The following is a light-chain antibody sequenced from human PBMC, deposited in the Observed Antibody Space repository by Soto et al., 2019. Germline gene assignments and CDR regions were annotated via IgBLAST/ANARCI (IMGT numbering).Light chain of an antibody. V-gene: IGLV1-44*01. J-gene: IGLJ2*01. CDR2: TDS. CDR3: QSYDSSLSGPVV. Sequence: QSVLTQPPSASGTPGQRVTISCSGRRSNIGTNPVNWYQHIPGTAPRLLIHTDSHRPSGVPDRFSGSKSGTSASLAISGLQSEDEADYYCQSYDSSLSGPVVFGGGTKLTVL. CDR1: RSNIGTNP.